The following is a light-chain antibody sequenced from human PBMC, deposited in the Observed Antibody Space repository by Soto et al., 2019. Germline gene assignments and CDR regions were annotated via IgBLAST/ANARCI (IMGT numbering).Light chain of an antibody. J-gene: IGLJ2*01. Sequence: QSALTQPASVSGSPGQSITISCTGTSSDVGSYGLVSWFQQHPGRAPKLMIYEVIKRPSGVPDRFSGSKSGNTASLTVSGLQAEDEADYYCSSYAGSNNLHVLFGGGTKLTVL. CDR1: SSDVGSYGL. V-gene: IGLV2-14*02. CDR2: EVI. CDR3: SSYAGSNNLHVL.